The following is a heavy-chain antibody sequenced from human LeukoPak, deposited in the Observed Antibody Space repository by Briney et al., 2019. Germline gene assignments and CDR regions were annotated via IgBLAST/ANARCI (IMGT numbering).Heavy chain of an antibody. CDR3: ARHTLGAAAGNVWFDP. CDR2: IYYSGST. V-gene: IGHV4-59*08. J-gene: IGHJ5*02. CDR1: GGSISSYY. D-gene: IGHD6-13*01. Sequence: PSETLSLTCTVSGGSISSYYWSWIRQPPGKGLEWIGYIYYSGSTNYNPSLKSRVTISVETSKNQFSLKLSSVTAADTAVYYCARHTLGAAAGNVWFDPWGQGTLVTVSS.